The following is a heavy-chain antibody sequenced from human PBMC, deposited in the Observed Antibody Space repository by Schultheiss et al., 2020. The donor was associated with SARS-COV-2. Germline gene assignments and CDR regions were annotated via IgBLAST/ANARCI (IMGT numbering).Heavy chain of an antibody. CDR1: GGSFSGYY. V-gene: IGHV4-34*01. CDR2: INHSGST. CDR3: ARSILTGYRYYYYGMDV. D-gene: IGHD3-9*01. J-gene: IGHJ6*02. Sequence: SQTLSLTCAVYGGSFSGYYWSWIRQPPGKGLEWIGEINHSGSTNYNPSLKSQVTISVDTSKNQFSLKLSSVTAADTAVYYCARSILTGYRYYYYGMDVWGQGTTVTVSS.